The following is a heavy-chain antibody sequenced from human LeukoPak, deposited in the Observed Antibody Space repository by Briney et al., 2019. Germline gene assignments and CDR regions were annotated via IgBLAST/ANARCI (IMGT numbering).Heavy chain of an antibody. V-gene: IGHV4-31*03. CDR1: GGSISSGGYY. CDR2: IYYGGST. D-gene: IGHD3-22*01. Sequence: PSETLSLTCTVSGGSISSGGYYWSWIRQHPGKGLEWIGYIYYGGSTYYNPSLKSRVTISVDTSKNQFSLKLSSVTAADTAVYYCARLYYYDSSGYYLYYFDYWGQGTLVTVSS. J-gene: IGHJ4*02. CDR3: ARLYYYDSSGYYLYYFDY.